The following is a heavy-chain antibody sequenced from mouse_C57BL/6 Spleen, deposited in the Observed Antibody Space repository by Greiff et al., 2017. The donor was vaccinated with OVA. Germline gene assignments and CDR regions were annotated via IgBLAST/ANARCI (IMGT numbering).Heavy chain of an antibody. V-gene: IGHV5-12*01. CDR1: GFTFSDYY. D-gene: IGHD1-1*01. CDR2: ISNGGGST. CDR3: ARRHYGSSYWYFDV. J-gene: IGHJ1*03. Sequence: DVKLVESGGGLVQPGGSLKLSCAASGFTFSDYYMYWVRQTPEKRLEWVAYISNGGGSTYYPDTVKGRFTISRDNAKNTRYLQMSRLKSEDTAMYYCARRHYGSSYWYFDVWGTGTTVTVSS.